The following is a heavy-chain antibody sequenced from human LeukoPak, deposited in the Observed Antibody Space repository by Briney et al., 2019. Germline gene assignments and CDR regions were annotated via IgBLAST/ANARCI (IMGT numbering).Heavy chain of an antibody. Sequence: GGSLRLSCSASGFTFSNYKMNWVRQAPGKGLEWVSSISSSSSYIYYADSMKGRFTISRDNAKNSLFLQMNSLRAEDTAAYYCARERLVVVGDAYYYYGMDVWGQGTTVTVSS. CDR3: ARERLVVVGDAYYYYGMDV. V-gene: IGHV3-21*01. CDR1: GFTFSNYK. D-gene: IGHD2-2*01. J-gene: IGHJ6*02. CDR2: ISSSSSYI.